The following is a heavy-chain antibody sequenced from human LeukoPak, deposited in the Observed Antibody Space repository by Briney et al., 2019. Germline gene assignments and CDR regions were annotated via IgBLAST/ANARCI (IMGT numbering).Heavy chain of an antibody. CDR1: GGSISSGSYY. J-gene: IGHJ4*02. Sequence: SETLSLTCSVSGGSISSGSYYWNWIRQPAGKGLERIGRIYTSGSTNYNPSLKSRVTISVDTSKNQFSLKLSSVTAADTAVYYCARERILTGYYTYFDYWGQGTLVTVSS. V-gene: IGHV4-61*02. D-gene: IGHD3-9*01. CDR2: IYTSGST. CDR3: ARERILTGYYTYFDY.